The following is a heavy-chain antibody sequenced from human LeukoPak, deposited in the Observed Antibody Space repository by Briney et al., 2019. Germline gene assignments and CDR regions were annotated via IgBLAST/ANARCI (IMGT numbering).Heavy chain of an antibody. CDR2: ISSGSSTI. J-gene: IGHJ4*02. D-gene: IGHD6-13*01. V-gene: IGHV3-48*02. Sequence: GGPLRLSCAAFGFTFSTYSMNWVRQAPGKGLEWVSYISSGSSTIHYADSVKGRFTISRDNAKNSLYLQMSSLRDEDTAVYYCARDYGYSSSFDYWGQGTLVTVSS. CDR3: ARDYGYSSSFDY. CDR1: GFTFSTYS.